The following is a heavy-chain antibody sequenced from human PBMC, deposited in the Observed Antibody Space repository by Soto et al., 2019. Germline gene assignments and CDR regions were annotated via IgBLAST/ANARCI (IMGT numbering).Heavy chain of an antibody. CDR3: ARRDRSGYSYWLDT. CDR1: GGSISDGYY. CDR2: ISDSGST. Sequence: GPGPFTTSETLSLTCTVSGGSISDGYYWSWIRQHPGKGLEWIGSISDSGSTSYNPSLKSRLTISVDTSKNQFSLNLSSVTAADTAVYYCARRDRSGYSYWLDTWGQGTLVTVSS. V-gene: IGHV4-31*03. J-gene: IGHJ5*02. D-gene: IGHD3-22*01.